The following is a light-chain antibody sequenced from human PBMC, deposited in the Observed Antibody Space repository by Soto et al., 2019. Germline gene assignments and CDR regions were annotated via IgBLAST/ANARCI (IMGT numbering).Light chain of an antibody. V-gene: IGKV2-28*01. J-gene: IGKJ1*01. CDR3: MQALQSPRT. Sequence: EIVMTQSPLSLSVTPGEPASISCRSSQSLLHTNGYNYLDWYLQKPGQSPQLLIYLGSNRSSGVPDRFSGSGSGTDLTLRISRVEAEGVGVYYCMQALQSPRTFGQGTNVEIK. CDR2: LGS. CDR1: QSLLHTNGYNY.